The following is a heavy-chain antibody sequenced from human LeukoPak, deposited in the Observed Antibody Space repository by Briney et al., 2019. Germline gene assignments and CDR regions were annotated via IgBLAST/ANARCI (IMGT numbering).Heavy chain of an antibody. CDR1: GGSISSSDYY. D-gene: IGHD3-9*01. J-gene: IGHJ4*02. Sequence: PSETLSLTCTVSGGSISSSDYYWGWIRQPPGKGLEWIGTIHYTGSTFYNPSLQSRVSISVDTSDHQFSLRLSSVTAADTAVYYCARHIGYIDSHRGYYYDYWGQGTLVTVSS. CDR3: ARHIGYIDSHRGYYYDY. V-gene: IGHV4-39*01. CDR2: IHYTGST.